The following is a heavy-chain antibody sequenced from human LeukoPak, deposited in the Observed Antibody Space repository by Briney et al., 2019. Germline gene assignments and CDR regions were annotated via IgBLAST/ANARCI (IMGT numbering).Heavy chain of an antibody. CDR3: ARDDDDYGDYGPYWYFDL. D-gene: IGHD4-17*01. J-gene: IGHJ2*01. Sequence: GGSLRLSCAASGFTFSSYSMNWVRQAPGKGLEWVSYISSSSSTIYYADSVKGRFTISRDNAKNSLYLQMNSLRAEDTAVYYCARDDDDYGDYGPYWYFDLWGRGTLVTVS. CDR2: ISSSSSTI. V-gene: IGHV3-48*04. CDR1: GFTFSSYS.